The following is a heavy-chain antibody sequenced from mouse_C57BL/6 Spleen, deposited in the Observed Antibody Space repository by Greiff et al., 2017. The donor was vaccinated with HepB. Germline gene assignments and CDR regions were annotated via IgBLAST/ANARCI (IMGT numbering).Heavy chain of an antibody. CDR2: IGPTDSYT. CDR3: ARITAVVYFDY. Sequence: VQLQQPGAELVKPWATVKLSCKASGYTFTSYWMQWVKQRPGQGLEWIGEIGPTDSYTNYNQKFKGKATLTVDTSSSTAYMLLSSQTSEDSAVYYCARITAVVYFDYWGQGTTLTVSS. CDR1: GYTFTSYW. V-gene: IGHV1-50*01. D-gene: IGHD1-1*01. J-gene: IGHJ2*01.